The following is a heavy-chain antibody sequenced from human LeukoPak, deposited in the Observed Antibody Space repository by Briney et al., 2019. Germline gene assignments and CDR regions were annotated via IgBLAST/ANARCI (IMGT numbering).Heavy chain of an antibody. CDR2: ISYDGSNK. V-gene: IGHV3-30*18. CDR1: GFTFSSYG. Sequence: PGRSLRLSCAASGFTFSSYGMHWVRQAPGKGLEWVAVISYDGSNKYYADSVKGRFTISRDNSKNTLYLQMNSLRAEDTAVYYCAKVSGHRWGYFDYWGQGTLVTVSS. J-gene: IGHJ4*02. D-gene: IGHD7-27*01. CDR3: AKVSGHRWGYFDY.